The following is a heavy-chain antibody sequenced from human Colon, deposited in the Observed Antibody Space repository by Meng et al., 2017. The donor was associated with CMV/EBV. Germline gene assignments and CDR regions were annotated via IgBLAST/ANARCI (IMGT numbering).Heavy chain of an antibody. V-gene: IGHV3-30*02. Sequence: GGSLRLSCVVSGFTFSNYVMYWVRQAPGKGLEWVAFIRFRGTDTRYPDSLKGRFTISRDNSKNTLFLQMNGLRPDDTATYYCARDKGTGAFDHWGQGSLVTVSS. J-gene: IGHJ4*02. CDR1: GFTFSNYV. CDR2: IRFRGTDT. CDR3: ARDKGTGAFDH. D-gene: IGHD3/OR15-3a*01.